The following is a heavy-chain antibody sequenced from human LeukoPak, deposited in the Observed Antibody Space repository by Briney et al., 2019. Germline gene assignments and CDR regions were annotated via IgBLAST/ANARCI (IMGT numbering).Heavy chain of an antibody. D-gene: IGHD3-10*01. CDR1: GFTFDDYG. V-gene: IGHV3-20*04. CDR3: ARDQSGSGSYPHFGY. CDR2: INWNGGST. J-gene: IGHJ4*02. Sequence: PGGSLRLSCAASGFTFDDYGMSWVRQAPGKGLEWVSGINWNGGSTGYADSVKGRFTISRDNAKNSLYLQMNSLRAEDTALYYCARDQSGSGSYPHFGYWGQGTLATVSS.